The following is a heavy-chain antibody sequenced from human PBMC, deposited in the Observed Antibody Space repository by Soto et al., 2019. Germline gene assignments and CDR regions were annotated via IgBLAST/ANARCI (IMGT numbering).Heavy chain of an antibody. D-gene: IGHD3-22*01. Sequence: EVHLLESGGGLVQPGGSLRLSCAASGFTFSSYAMIWVRQAPGKGLEWVSSITSSGSTYFADSVKGRFTISRDNSKNTLYLQLNSLRAEDTAVYYCTNGPLITGDSWGQGTLVTVSS. J-gene: IGHJ5*01. V-gene: IGHV3-23*01. CDR1: GFTFSSYA. CDR2: ITSSGST. CDR3: TNGPLITGDS.